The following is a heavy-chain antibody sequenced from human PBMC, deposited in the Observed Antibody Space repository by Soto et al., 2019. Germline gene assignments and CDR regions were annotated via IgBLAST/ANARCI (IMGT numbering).Heavy chain of an antibody. Sequence: ASVKVSCKASGYTFTSYYMHWVRQAPGQGLEWMGIINPSGGSTSYAQKVQGRVTMTRGTSMSTVYLELSSLRSEDTAVYYCAAVKWDTRNVYGDYVPDWYFDLWGRGTLVTVSS. CDR2: INPSGGST. J-gene: IGHJ2*01. V-gene: IGHV1-46*03. CDR1: GYTFTSYY. CDR3: AAVKWDTRNVYGDYVPDWYFDL. D-gene: IGHD4-17*01.